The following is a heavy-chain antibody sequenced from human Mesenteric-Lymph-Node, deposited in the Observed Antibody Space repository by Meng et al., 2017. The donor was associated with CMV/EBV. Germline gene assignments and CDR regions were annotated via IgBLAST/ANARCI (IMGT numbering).Heavy chain of an antibody. Sequence: RRSSYYWGWIRQAPGKGLEWIGGIYYSGSNCYNPSLKSRVTISEDTSKNQFSLKLSSVTAADTAVYYCARLYYYDSSGYYFGEVFDYWGQGTLVTVSS. CDR3: ARLYYYDSSGYYFGEVFDY. CDR2: IYYSGSN. V-gene: IGHV4-39*01. CDR1: RRSSYY. J-gene: IGHJ4*02. D-gene: IGHD3-22*01.